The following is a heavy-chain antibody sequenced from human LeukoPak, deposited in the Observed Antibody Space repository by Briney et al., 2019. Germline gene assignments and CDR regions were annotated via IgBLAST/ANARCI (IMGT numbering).Heavy chain of an antibody. CDR3: TRGGVRGISPNY. J-gene: IGHJ4*02. V-gene: IGHV3-49*04. CDR2: IRGKAYVGTT. Sequence: SLRLSCAASGFTFSSYEMNWVRQAPGKGLEWVGFIRGKAYVGTTKYAASVKGRFTISRDDSKSIAYLQMNSLKTEDTAVYYCTRGGVRGISPNYWGQGTLVTVST. CDR1: GFTFSSYE. D-gene: IGHD3-10*01.